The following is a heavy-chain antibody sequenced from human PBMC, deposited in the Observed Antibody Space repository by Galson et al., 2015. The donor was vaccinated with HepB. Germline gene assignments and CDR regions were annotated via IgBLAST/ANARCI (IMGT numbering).Heavy chain of an antibody. V-gene: IGHV3-30-3*01. Sequence: SLRLSCAASGFTFSSYAMHWVRQAPGKGLEWVAVISYDGSNKYYADSVKGRFTISRDNSKNTLYLQMNSLRAEDTAVYYCAKDSAGGYSSSWYPGSYYMDVWGKGTTVTVSS. D-gene: IGHD6-13*01. CDR3: AKDSAGGYSSSWYPGSYYMDV. J-gene: IGHJ6*03. CDR2: ISYDGSNK. CDR1: GFTFSSYA.